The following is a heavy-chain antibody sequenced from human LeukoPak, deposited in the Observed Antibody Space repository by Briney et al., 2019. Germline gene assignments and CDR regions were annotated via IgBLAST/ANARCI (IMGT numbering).Heavy chain of an antibody. J-gene: IGHJ4*02. D-gene: IGHD2-21*02. Sequence: SETLSLTCTVSGGSISSYYWSWIRQPPGKGLEWIGYFSYSGSTNYNPSLRSRVTISVDTSKNQFSLKLNSVTAADTAVYYCARVPARRVVTTPTYFDFWGQGTLVTVSS. CDR3: ARVPARRVVTTPTYFDF. V-gene: IGHV4-59*01. CDR1: GGSISSYY. CDR2: FSYSGST.